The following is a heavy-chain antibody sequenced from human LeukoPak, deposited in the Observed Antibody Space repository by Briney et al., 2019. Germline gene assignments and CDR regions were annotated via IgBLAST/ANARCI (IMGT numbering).Heavy chain of an antibody. CDR3: ARDYYDSSGLGSSPIDY. Sequence: GGSLRLSCAASGFTFSSYGMHWVRQAPGKGLDWVAFIRYDGSNKYYADSVKGRFTISRDNSKNTLYLQMNSLRAEDTALYYCARDYYDSSGLGSSPIDYWGQGTLVTVSS. J-gene: IGHJ4*02. V-gene: IGHV3-30*02. CDR2: IRYDGSNK. D-gene: IGHD3-22*01. CDR1: GFTFSSYG.